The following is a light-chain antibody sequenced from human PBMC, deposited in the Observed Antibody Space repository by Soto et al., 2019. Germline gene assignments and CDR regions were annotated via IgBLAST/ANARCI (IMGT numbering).Light chain of an antibody. CDR2: AAS. CDR1: QSISSG. J-gene: IGKJ1*01. CDR3: QQSYSTPWT. V-gene: IGKV1-39*01. Sequence: IHMTQSPSTLSGSVGYRVTITCRASQSISSGLDWYQQKQGKAPKILIYAASSLQSGVPSRFSGSLYGTDFNLTISSLQTEDFATYYCQQSYSTPWTFGQGTKVDIK.